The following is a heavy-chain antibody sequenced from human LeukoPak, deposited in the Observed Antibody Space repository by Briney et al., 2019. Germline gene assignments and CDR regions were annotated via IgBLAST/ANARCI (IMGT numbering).Heavy chain of an antibody. V-gene: IGHV3-23*01. CDR2: ISGSGGST. D-gene: IGHD3-10*01. J-gene: IGHJ4*02. CDR1: EFTFSSYA. Sequence: RPGGSLRLSCAASEFTFSSYAMSWVRQAPGKGLEWVSAISGSGGSTYYADSVKGRFTISRDNSKNTLYLQMNSLRAEDTAVYYCAKGGRPHRLKLLWFGELLYYDYWGQGTLVTVSS. CDR3: AKGGRPHRLKLLWFGELLYYDY.